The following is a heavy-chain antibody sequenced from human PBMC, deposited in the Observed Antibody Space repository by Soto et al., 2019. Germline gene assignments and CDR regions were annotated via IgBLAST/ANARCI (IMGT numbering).Heavy chain of an antibody. J-gene: IGHJ6*02. V-gene: IGHV1-18*01. CDR2: ISAYNGNT. CDR3: PRPGPPLYYYYGMDV. CDR1: GYSFTTYG. Sequence: QVQLVQSGGEVKKPGASVKVSCKTSGYSFTTYGISWVRQAPGQGLEWMGWISAYNGNTNYAQKLQDRVTMTTDTSTSTAYMELRSLVSDHTSLYYCPRPGPPLYYYYGMDVSGQGSTVTVSS.